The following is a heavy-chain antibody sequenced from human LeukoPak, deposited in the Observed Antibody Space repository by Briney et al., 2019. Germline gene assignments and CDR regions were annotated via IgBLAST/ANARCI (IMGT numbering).Heavy chain of an antibody. J-gene: IGHJ4*02. CDR2: INDRGST. D-gene: IGHD3-22*01. CDR1: GGSFSGYY. Sequence: SETLSLTCAVYGGSFSGYYWSWIRQPPGKGVEWSGEINDRGSTNYNPSLKSRVTISVHTSKNQFSLKLSSVTPADTAVYYCARGLTRKYYYDSSGYYWRYWGQGTLVTVSS. V-gene: IGHV4-34*01. CDR3: ARGLTRKYYYDSSGYYWRY.